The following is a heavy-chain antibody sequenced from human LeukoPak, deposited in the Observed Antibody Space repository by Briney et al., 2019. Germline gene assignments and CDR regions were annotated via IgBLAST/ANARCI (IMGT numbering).Heavy chain of an antibody. V-gene: IGHV3-53*01. CDR3: AKDRGYCSGGSCYSGPPRYYFDY. J-gene: IGHJ4*02. CDR2: IYSGGST. D-gene: IGHD2-15*01. Sequence: PGGSLRLSCAASGFTVSSNYMSWVRQAPGKGLEWVSVIYSGGSTYYADSVKGRFTISRDNSKNTLYLQMNSLRAEDTAVYYCAKDRGYCSGGSCYSGPPRYYFDYWGQGTLVTVSS. CDR1: GFTVSSNY.